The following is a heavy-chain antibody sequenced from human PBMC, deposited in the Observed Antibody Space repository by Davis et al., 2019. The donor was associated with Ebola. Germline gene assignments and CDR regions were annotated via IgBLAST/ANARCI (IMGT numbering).Heavy chain of an antibody. CDR1: GGSISSGDYY. CDR3: ARDRSPGSRITSFGVVTHYMDV. CDR2: IYYSGNT. J-gene: IGHJ6*03. V-gene: IGHV4-30-4*01. D-gene: IGHD3-3*01. Sequence: LRLSCTVSGGSISSGDYYWSWIRQPPGKGLEWIGYIYYSGNTYYNPPLKSRVTISVDTSKNQFTLKLRSVTAADTAVYYCARDRSPGSRITSFGVVTHYMDVWGKGTTVTVSS.